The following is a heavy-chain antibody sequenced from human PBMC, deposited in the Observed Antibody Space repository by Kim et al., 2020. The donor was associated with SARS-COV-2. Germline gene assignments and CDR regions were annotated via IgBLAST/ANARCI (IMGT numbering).Heavy chain of an antibody. J-gene: IGHJ6*04. CDR2: K. D-gene: IGHD3-10*01. V-gene: IGHV3-33*01. CDR3: ARDKAFVMDV. Sequence: KYYADAVKGRFTISRDNSKNPLYLQMNSLRAEDTAVYYCARDKAFVMDVWGKGTTVTVSS.